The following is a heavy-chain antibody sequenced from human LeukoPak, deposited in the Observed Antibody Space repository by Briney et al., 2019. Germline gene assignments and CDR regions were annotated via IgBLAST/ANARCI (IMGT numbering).Heavy chain of an antibody. CDR3: ARGRARVYDSSGYPDY. V-gene: IGHV1-18*01. D-gene: IGHD3-22*01. J-gene: IGHJ4*02. CDR1: GYTFTSYG. Sequence: ASVKVSCKASGYTFTSYGISWVRQAPGQGLKWMGWISAYNGNTNYAQKLQGRVTMTTDTSTSTAYMELRSLRSDDTAVYYCARGRARVYDSSGYPDYWGQGTLVTVSS. CDR2: ISAYNGNT.